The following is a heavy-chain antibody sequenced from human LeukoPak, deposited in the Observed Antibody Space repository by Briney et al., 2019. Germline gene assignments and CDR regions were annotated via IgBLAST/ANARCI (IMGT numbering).Heavy chain of an antibody. CDR2: ISYDGSNK. D-gene: IGHD3-10*01. V-gene: IGHV3-30*18. Sequence: GGSLRLSCAASGFTFSSYGMHWVRQAPGKGLEWVAVISYDGSNKYYADSVKGRFTISRDNSKNTLYLQMNSLRAEDTAVYYCAKDLPNYGSSDYWGQGTLVTVSS. CDR1: GFTFSSYG. CDR3: AKDLPNYGSSDY. J-gene: IGHJ4*02.